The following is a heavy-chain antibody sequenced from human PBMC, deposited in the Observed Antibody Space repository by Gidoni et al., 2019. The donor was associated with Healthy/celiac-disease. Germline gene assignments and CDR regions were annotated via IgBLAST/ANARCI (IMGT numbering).Heavy chain of an antibody. CDR3: ARHGCPTSSSWWCNWFDP. CDR1: GGSISSSSYY. J-gene: IGHJ5*02. Sequence: QLQLQESGPGLVKPSETLSLTCTVSGGSISSSSYYWGWIRQPPGKGLEWIGSIYYSGSTYYNPSLKSRVTISVDTSKNQFSLKLSSVTAADTAVYYCARHGCPTSSSWWCNWFDPWGQGTLVTVSS. V-gene: IGHV4-39*01. D-gene: IGHD6-13*01. CDR2: IYYSGST.